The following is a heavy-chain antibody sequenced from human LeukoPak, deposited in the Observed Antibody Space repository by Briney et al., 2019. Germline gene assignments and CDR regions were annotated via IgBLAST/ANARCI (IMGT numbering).Heavy chain of an antibody. D-gene: IGHD2-15*01. Sequence: SETLSLTCTVSGGSISSYYWSWIRQPPGKGREGSGYIYYSGNTNYNPSLKSRVTISVDTSKNQFSLKLSSVTAADTAVYYCARYCSGGSCRGYYFDYWGQGTLVTVSS. J-gene: IGHJ4*02. V-gene: IGHV4-59*01. CDR3: ARYCSGGSCRGYYFDY. CDR1: GGSISSYY. CDR2: IYYSGNT.